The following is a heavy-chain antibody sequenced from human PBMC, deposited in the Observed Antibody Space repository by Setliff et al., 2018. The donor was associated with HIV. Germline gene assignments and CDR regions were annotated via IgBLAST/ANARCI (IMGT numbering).Heavy chain of an antibody. CDR3: ANAPYPRGAFDV. V-gene: IGHV4-39*01. D-gene: IGHD3-10*01. J-gene: IGHJ3*01. Sequence: PSETLSLTCTVSGGSVSSRGYYWGWIRQPPGKGLEWIGSLYNNGVTYYNPSLRSRVTIFVDMSKNQFSLKLTSVTAADTAMYYCANAPYPRGAFDVWGQGTVVTVSS. CDR1: GGSVSSRGYY. CDR2: LYNNGVT.